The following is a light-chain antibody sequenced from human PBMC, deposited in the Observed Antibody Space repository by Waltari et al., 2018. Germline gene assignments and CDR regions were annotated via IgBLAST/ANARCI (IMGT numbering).Light chain of an antibody. CDR2: TNN. CDR3: ATWDDRLDGVV. Sequence: QSVLTQPPSASGAPGQRVTIYCSGSRSNIGTNTVNWYQQSPGPAPKLLISTNNLRPSGVPDRVSGSKSGTSASLAISGLQSEDEADYYCATWDDRLDGVVFGGGTKLTV. J-gene: IGLJ3*02. CDR1: RSNIGTNT. V-gene: IGLV1-44*01.